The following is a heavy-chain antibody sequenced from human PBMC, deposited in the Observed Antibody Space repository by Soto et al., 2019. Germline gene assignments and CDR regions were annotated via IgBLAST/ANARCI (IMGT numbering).Heavy chain of an antibody. CDR2: INAGNGNT. V-gene: IGHV1-3*01. Sequence: QVPLVQSGAEVTKPGASVKVSCKASGYTFTSYAMHWVRQAPGQRLEWMGWINAGNGNTKYSQKFQGRVTITRDTSASTAYMELSSLRSEDTAVYYCARSEGITIFGVVITPGVDYWGQGTLVTVSS. CDR3: ARSEGITIFGVVITPGVDY. J-gene: IGHJ4*02. D-gene: IGHD3-3*01. CDR1: GYTFTSYA.